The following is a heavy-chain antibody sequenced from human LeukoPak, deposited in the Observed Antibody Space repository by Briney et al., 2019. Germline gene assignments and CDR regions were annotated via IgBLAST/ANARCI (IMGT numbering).Heavy chain of an antibody. D-gene: IGHD2-15*01. CDR1: GFAFSSYA. CDR2: ISSNGRST. V-gene: IGHV3-64*01. J-gene: IGHJ4*02. Sequence: GRSLRLSCAASGFAFSSYAMHWVSQAPGKSLEYVSAISSNGRSTYYANSVKGRFTISKDNSTTTLYIQLGIIRAEHMPVHYCARDGGDCSGGSCYSAAPFDYWGQGTLVTVSS. CDR3: ARDGGDCSGGSCYSAAPFDY.